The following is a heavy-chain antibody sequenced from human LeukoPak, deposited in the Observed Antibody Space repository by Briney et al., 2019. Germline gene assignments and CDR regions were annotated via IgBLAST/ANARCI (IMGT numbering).Heavy chain of an antibody. CDR1: GGSISSSSYY. J-gene: IGHJ3*02. CDR2: IYYSGST. CDR3: ARVEMATIKAFDI. V-gene: IGHV4-39*07. Sequence: SETLSLTCTVSGGSISSSSYYWGWIRQPPGKGLEWIGSIYYSGSTYYNPSLKSRVAISVDTSKNQSSLKLSSVTAADTAVYYCARVEMATIKAFDIWGQGTMVTVSS. D-gene: IGHD5-24*01.